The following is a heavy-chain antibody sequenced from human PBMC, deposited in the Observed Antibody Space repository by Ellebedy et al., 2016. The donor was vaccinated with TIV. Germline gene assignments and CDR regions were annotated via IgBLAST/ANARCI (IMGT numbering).Heavy chain of an antibody. CDR1: GYTSTTYW. CDR3: AGPLSPDDFVLHY. V-gene: IGHV5-51*01. J-gene: IGHJ4*02. D-gene: IGHD3-16*01. CDR2: IYPVDSDT. Sequence: PGGSLRLSCKGSGYTSTTYWIARVRQMPGKGLEWMGVIYPVDSDTRYSPSFQGQVTISADKSINTAYLQWSSLKAADTAMYYCAGPLSPDDFVLHYWGLGTLVTVSS.